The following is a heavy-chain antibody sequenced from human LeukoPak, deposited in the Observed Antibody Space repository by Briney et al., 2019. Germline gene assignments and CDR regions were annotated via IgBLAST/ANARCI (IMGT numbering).Heavy chain of an antibody. D-gene: IGHD5-18*01. J-gene: IGHJ4*02. CDR2: MNPYSGNT. Sequence: ASVKVSYKASGYTFTSYDINWVRQATGQGLEWMGWMNPYSGNTGFAQRFQGRVSMARNTSISTAYMELTNLTSDDTAVYYCARGGEYSFGPYDNWGQGTLVTVSS. CDR1: GYTFTSYD. V-gene: IGHV1-8*01. CDR3: ARGGEYSFGPYDN.